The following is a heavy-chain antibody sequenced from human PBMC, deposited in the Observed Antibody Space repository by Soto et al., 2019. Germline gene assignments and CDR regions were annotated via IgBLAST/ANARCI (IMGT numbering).Heavy chain of an antibody. D-gene: IGHD3-3*01. CDR3: ARTYMIFGVVISYFDY. CDR1: GGSISSYY. V-gene: IGHV4-59*01. CDR2: IYYSGST. J-gene: IGHJ4*02. Sequence: PSETLSLTCTVSGGSISSYYWSWIRQPPGKGLEWIGYIYYSGSTNYNPSLKSRVTISVDTSKNQFSLKLSSVTAADTAVYYCARTYMIFGVVISYFDYWGQGTLVTVSS.